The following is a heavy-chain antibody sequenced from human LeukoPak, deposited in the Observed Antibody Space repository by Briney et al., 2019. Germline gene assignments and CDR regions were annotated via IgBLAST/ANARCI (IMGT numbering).Heavy chain of an antibody. V-gene: IGHV3-11*01. CDR1: GFTFSDYC. CDR2: INIGGTNT. CDR3: ATDGAGFDT. Sequence: GGSLRLSRAASGFTFSDYCMSWIRQAPGKGLEWLSYINIGGTNTHYADSVKGRFTISRDNAKKSLYLQMNNLRAEDTAVYYCATDGAGFDTWGQGVLVTVSS. J-gene: IGHJ5*02.